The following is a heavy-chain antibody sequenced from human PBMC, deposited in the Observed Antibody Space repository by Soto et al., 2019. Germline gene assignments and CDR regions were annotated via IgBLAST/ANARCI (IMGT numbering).Heavy chain of an antibody. V-gene: IGHV4-34*01. CDR2: INHSGST. CDR3: ARAVRGVPSRYYYYYMDV. CDR1: GGSFSGYY. J-gene: IGHJ6*03. D-gene: IGHD3-10*01. Sequence: QVQLQQWGAGLLKPSETLSLTCAVYGGSFSGYYWSWIRQPPGKGLEWIGEINHSGSTNYNPSLTSRVPISVDPSKNQFSLKLSSVTAADTAVYYCARAVRGVPSRYYYYYMDVWGKGTTVTVSS.